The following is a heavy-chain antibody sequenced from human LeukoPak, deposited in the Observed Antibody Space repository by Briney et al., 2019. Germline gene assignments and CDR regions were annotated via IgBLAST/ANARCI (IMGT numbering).Heavy chain of an antibody. D-gene: IGHD4-17*01. CDR3: ARNSLLGDKDYYFDY. CDR1: GFTFSSYA. V-gene: IGHV3-23*01. Sequence: GGSLRLSCAASGFTFSSYAMSWVRQAPGKGLEWVSAISGSGGSTYYADSVKGRFTISRDNSKNTQYLQMNSLRAEDTAVYFCARNSLLGDKDYYFDYWGQGTLVTVSS. J-gene: IGHJ4*02. CDR2: ISGSGGST.